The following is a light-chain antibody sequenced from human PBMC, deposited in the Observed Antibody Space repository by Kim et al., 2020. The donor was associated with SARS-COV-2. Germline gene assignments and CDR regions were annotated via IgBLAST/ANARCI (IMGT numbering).Light chain of an antibody. J-gene: IGKJ1*01. CDR1: QGISNY. Sequence: DIQLTQSPSSLSASVGDRVTITCRASQGISNYLAWYQQKPGKVPKVLIYDASALRSGVPSRFSGSGSGTDFTLTISSLQPEDFATYYCQKYDDAPWTFGQGTKVDIK. V-gene: IGKV1-27*01. CDR2: DAS. CDR3: QKYDDAPWT.